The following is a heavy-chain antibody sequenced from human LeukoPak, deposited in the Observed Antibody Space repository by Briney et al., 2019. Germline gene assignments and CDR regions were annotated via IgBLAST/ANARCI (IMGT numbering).Heavy chain of an antibody. J-gene: IGHJ5*02. Sequence: GESLKISCQSSGYTFTSYWIGWVRQMPGKGLQWVGITYPGDSDTTYSPSFQGQVTISADKSISTAYLQWSSLKASDTAIYYCARLIVGSSSTGWFDPWGQGTLVTVSS. CDR1: GYTFTSYW. D-gene: IGHD6-6*01. V-gene: IGHV5-51*01. CDR3: ARLIVGSSSTGWFDP. CDR2: TYPGDSDT.